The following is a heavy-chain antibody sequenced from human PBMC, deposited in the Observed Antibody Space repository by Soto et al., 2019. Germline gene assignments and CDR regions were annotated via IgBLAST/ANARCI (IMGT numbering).Heavy chain of an antibody. V-gene: IGHV3-11*04. CDR1: GFTFSDYY. CDR3: ARADSGYAHGYYYYGMDV. Sequence: GGSLRLSCAASGFTFSDYYMSRVRQAPGKGLEWVSYISSSSSTIYYADSVKGRFTISRDNAKNSLYLQMNSLRAEDTAVYYCARADSGYAHGYYYYGMDVWGQGTTVTVSS. D-gene: IGHD5-12*01. CDR2: ISSSSSTI. J-gene: IGHJ6*02.